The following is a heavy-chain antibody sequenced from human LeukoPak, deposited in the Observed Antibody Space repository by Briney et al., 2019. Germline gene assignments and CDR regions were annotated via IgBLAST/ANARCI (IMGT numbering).Heavy chain of an antibody. J-gene: IGHJ4*02. V-gene: IGHV4-59*01. D-gene: IGHD1-26*01. CDR3: ARGGSYYDY. CDR2: IYYSGTT. CDR1: GASISSYY. Sequence: SGTLSLTCTVSGASISSYYWSWIRQPPGKGLEWIGYIYYSGTTKYNPSLRSRVTISVDTSKNQFSLRLTSVTAADTAVYYCARGGSYYDYWGQGTLVTVSS.